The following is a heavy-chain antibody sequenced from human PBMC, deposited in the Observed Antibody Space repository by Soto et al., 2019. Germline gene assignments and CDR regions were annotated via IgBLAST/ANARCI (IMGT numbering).Heavy chain of an antibody. CDR2: IKQDGSEK. V-gene: IGHV3-7*01. CDR1: GFTFSNYW. CDR3: ARIASTGRGWDF. Sequence: EVQLVASGGGLVQPGGSLRLSCAASGFTFSNYWMSWVRQAPVKGLEWVGNIKQDGSEKNYVDFVEGRFTISRDNAENSLYLQVNSLRVEDTAVYYCARIASTGRGWDFWGQETTVVVSS. J-gene: IGHJ6*02. D-gene: IGHD6-13*01.